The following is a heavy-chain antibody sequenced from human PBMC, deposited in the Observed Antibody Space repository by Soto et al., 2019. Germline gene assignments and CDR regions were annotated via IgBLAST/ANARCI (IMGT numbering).Heavy chain of an antibody. V-gene: IGHV1-69*01. CDR3: ARDFYN. D-gene: IGHD4-4*01. CDR2: IIHIFGTA. Sequence: GXSVKVSCKASGGTFSSYAISWVRQAPGQGXAWMGGIIHIFGTAHYXXKFQGRVXXTAAESKRTAYMVLSRLRSEDTAVYYCARDFYNWGQGTLVTVS. CDR1: GGTFSSYA. J-gene: IGHJ4*02.